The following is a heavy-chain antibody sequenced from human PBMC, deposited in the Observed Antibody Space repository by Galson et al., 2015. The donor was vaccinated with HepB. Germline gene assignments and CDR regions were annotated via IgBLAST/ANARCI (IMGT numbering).Heavy chain of an antibody. CDR1: GYSFTNDW. J-gene: IGHJ4*02. V-gene: IGHV5-51*03. Sequence: SGADVKKPGESLKLSCRGSGYSFTNDWIGWVRQMPGKGLEWMGIIYPSDSDTRYSPSFQGQVSISADKSISTAYLQWSSLKASDTAMYYCARSYGGRFDYWGQGTLVTVSS. D-gene: IGHD4-23*01. CDR2: IYPSDSDT. CDR3: ARSYGGRFDY.